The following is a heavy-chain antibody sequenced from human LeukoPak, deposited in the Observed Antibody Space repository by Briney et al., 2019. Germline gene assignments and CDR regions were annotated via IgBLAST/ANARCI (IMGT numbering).Heavy chain of an antibody. CDR2: IYWYDDK. D-gene: IGHD3-9*01. CDR3: ARLRYFDWLHIDY. V-gene: IGHV2-5*01. Sequence: SGPTLVHPTPPLTLTCTFSGFSRRTTGVGGGWIRQPPEKALEWFSLIYWYDDKRYSPSLKSSLTITKHTSKTHVVLTMTNMDPVDTATYYRARLRYFDWLHIDYWGQGTLVTVSS. CDR1: GFSRRTTGVG. J-gene: IGHJ4*02.